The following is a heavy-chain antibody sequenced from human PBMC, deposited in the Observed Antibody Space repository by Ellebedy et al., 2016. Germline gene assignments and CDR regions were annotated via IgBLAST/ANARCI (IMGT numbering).Heavy chain of an antibody. D-gene: IGHD4-17*01. CDR1: GGTFSSYA. CDR3: ARHGYGDYPKWIGMEV. V-gene: IGHV1-69*06. CDR2: IIPIFGTA. J-gene: IGHJ6*02. Sequence: ASVKVSCKASGGTFSSYAISWVRQAPGQGLEWMGGIIPIFGTANYAQKFQGRVTITADKSTSTAYMVLSSLRSEETAVYYCARHGYGDYPKWIGMEVWGQGTTVTVSS.